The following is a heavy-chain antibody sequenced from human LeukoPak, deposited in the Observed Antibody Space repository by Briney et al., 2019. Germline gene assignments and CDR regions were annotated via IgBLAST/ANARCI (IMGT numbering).Heavy chain of an antibody. V-gene: IGHV3-7*01. Sequence: GGSLRLSCAASGFTFSSYWMSWVRQAPGKGLEWVANIKQDGSEKYYVDSVKGRFTISRDNAKNSLYLQMNSLRAEDTAVYYCARRRYSSSSLQKYYFDYWGQGTLVTVSS. CDR2: IKQDGSEK. J-gene: IGHJ4*02. CDR3: ARRRYSSSSLQKYYFDY. CDR1: GFTFSSYW. D-gene: IGHD6-6*01.